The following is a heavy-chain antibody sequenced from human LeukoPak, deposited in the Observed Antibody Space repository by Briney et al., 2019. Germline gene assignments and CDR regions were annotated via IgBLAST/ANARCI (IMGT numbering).Heavy chain of an antibody. CDR2: IYYSGST. V-gene: IGHV4-59*12. Sequence: SETLSLTCTVSGGSISSYYWSWIRQPPEKGLEWIGYIYYSGSTNYNPSLKSRVTISVDTSKNQFSLKLSSVTAADTAVYYCARGGYSYVDYWGQGTLVTVSS. D-gene: IGHD5-18*01. CDR1: GGSISSYY. J-gene: IGHJ4*02. CDR3: ARGGYSYVDY.